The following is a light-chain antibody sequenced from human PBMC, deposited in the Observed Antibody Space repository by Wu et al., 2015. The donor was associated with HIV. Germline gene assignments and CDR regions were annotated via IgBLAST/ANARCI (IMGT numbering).Light chain of an antibody. V-gene: IGKV3-15*01. Sequence: EIVMTQSPVTLSVSPGERATLSCRASQSVNSNLAWYQQKPGQAPRLLIYGASTRATGTPVRFSGSGSGTEFTLTISSMQSEDSALYYCQQYYDWPPMDTFGQGTKLEIK. CDR3: QQYYDWPPMDT. CDR1: QSVNSN. CDR2: GAS. J-gene: IGKJ2*01.